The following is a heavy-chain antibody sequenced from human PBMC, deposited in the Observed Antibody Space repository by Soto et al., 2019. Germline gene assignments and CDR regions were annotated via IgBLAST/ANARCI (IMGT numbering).Heavy chain of an antibody. CDR3: SIPPQWFGDRHYGMDV. CDR1: EVSSTSYS. Sequence: RDSCGVGEVSSTSYSMSRFRKTPGKGLEWVSAISGSGGSTYYADSVKGRFTISRDNSKNTLYLQMNSLRAEDTAVYYCSIPPQWFGDRHYGMDVWGQGTTVTVSS. V-gene: IGHV3-23*01. CDR2: ISGSGGST. J-gene: IGHJ6*02. D-gene: IGHD3-10*01.